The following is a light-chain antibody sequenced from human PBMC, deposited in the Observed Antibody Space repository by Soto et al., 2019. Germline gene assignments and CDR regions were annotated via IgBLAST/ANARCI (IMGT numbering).Light chain of an antibody. J-gene: IGLJ1*01. CDR1: SSDFGAYNY. CDR3: SSHTTSSTLYV. Sequence: QSALTQPASVSGSPGQSITISCTGTSSDFGAYNYVSWYQQYPGKAPKYIIYDVTNRPSGVSYRFSGSKSGNTASLTISGLQAEDEADYYCSSHTTSSTLYVFGTGTKVTVL. V-gene: IGLV2-14*03. CDR2: DVT.